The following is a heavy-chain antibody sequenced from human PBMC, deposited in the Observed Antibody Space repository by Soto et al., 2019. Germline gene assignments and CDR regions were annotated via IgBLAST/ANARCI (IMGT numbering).Heavy chain of an antibody. J-gene: IGHJ4*02. CDR1: GFTFSSYW. CDR2: IKQDGSEK. CDR3: ARGSTRSVDYFDY. V-gene: IGHV3-7*05. Sequence: HPGGSLRLSCAASGFTFSSYWMSWVRQAPGKGLEWVANIKQDGSEKYYVDSVKGRFTISRDNAKNSLYLQMNSLRAEDTAVYYCARGSTRSVDYFDYWGQGTLVTVSS. D-gene: IGHD2-2*01.